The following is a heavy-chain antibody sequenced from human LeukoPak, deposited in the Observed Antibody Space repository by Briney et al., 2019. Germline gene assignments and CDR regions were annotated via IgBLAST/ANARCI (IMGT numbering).Heavy chain of an antibody. CDR1: GFTVSSNY. CDR2: IYSGGST. Sequence: PGGSLRLSCAASGFTVSSNYMSWVRQAPGKGLEWVSVIYSGGSTYYADSVKGRFTISRDNSKNTLYLQMNSLRAEDTAVYYCARDGHSSGWYIPAAFDIWGQGTMVTVSS. D-gene: IGHD6-19*01. V-gene: IGHV3-66*01. CDR3: ARDGHSSGWYIPAAFDI. J-gene: IGHJ3*02.